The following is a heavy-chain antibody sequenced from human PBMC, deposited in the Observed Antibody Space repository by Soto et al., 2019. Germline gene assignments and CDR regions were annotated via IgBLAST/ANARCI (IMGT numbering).Heavy chain of an antibody. D-gene: IGHD6-13*01. J-gene: IGHJ4*02. CDR2: ISYDGSNK. CDR3: AKEGTYHPTLRDTGYSSSWYVDY. Sequence: GGSLRLSCAASGFTFSSYGMHWVRQAPGKGLEWVAVISYDGSNKYYADSVKGRFTISRDNSKNTLYLQINSLRAEDTAVYYCAKEGTYHPTLRDTGYSSSWYVDYWGQGTLVTVSS. V-gene: IGHV3-30*18. CDR1: GFTFSSYG.